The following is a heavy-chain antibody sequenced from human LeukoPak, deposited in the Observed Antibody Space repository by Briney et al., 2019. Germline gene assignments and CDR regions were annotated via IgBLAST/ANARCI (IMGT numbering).Heavy chain of an antibody. Sequence: SETLSLTCAVYGGSFSGYYWSWIRQPPGKGLEWIGETNHSGSTNYNPSLKSRVTISVDTSKNQFSLKLSSVTAADTAVYYCARSRYCSGGSCYRFRRHFDYWGQGTLVTVSS. CDR3: ARSRYCSGGSCYRFRRHFDY. CDR2: TNHSGST. J-gene: IGHJ4*02. V-gene: IGHV4-34*01. CDR1: GGSFSGYY. D-gene: IGHD2-15*01.